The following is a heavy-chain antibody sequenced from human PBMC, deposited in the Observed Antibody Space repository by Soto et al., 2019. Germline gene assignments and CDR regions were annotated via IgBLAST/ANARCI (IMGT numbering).Heavy chain of an antibody. Sequence: QVQLVQSGAEVKKPGASVKVSCKVSGYTLTELSMHWVRQAPGKGLEWMGGFDPEDGETIYAQKFQGRVTMTEDTSTDTAYMELRSLRSEDTAVYYCATGGSYRSGRDEYFQHWGQGTLVTVSS. CDR3: ATGGSYRSGRDEYFQH. D-gene: IGHD3-16*02. CDR1: GYTLTELS. V-gene: IGHV1-24*01. CDR2: FDPEDGET. J-gene: IGHJ1*01.